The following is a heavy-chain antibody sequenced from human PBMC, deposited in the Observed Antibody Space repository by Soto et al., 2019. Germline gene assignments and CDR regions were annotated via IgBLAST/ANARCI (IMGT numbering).Heavy chain of an antibody. D-gene: IGHD4-17*01. Sequence: SETLSLTCTVSGGSISSYYWSWIRQPPGKGLEWIGYIYYSGSTNYNPSLKSRVTISVDTSKNQFSLKLSSVTAADTAVYYCARTRFSQPFYGDYRPAIPAEFDPWGQGTLVTVSS. V-gene: IGHV4-59*01. J-gene: IGHJ5*02. CDR1: GGSISSYY. CDR3: ARTRFSQPFYGDYRPAIPAEFDP. CDR2: IYYSGST.